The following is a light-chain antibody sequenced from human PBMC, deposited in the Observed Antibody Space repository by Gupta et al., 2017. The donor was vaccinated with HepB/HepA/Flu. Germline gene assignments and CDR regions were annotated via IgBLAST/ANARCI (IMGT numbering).Light chain of an antibody. Sequence: SVLTQPPSVSGAPGRGVTISCTGSSSNIGAGYDVHWYQQLPGTAPKLLIYGNSNRPSGVPDRFSGSKSGTSASLAITGLQAEDEADYYCQSYDSSLSGWVFGGGTKLTVL. J-gene: IGLJ3*02. CDR2: GNS. V-gene: IGLV1-40*01. CDR1: SSNIGAGYD. CDR3: QSYDSSLSGWV.